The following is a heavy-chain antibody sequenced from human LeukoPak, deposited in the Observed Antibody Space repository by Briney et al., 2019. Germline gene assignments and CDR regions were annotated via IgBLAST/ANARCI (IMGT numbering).Heavy chain of an antibody. CDR3: ARSKSSSSPNFDY. D-gene: IGHD6-6*01. CDR1: GFTFSSYA. V-gene: IGHV3-30-3*01. Sequence: GGSLRLSCAASGFTFSSYAMHWVRQAPGKGLEWVAVISYDGSNKYYADSVKGRFTISRDNSENTLYLQMNSLRAEDTAVYYCARSKSSSSPNFDYWGQGTLVTVSS. CDR2: ISYDGSNK. J-gene: IGHJ4*02.